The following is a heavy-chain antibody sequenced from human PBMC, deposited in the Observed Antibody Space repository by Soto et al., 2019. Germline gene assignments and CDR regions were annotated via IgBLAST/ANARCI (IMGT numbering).Heavy chain of an antibody. J-gene: IGHJ6*02. CDR1: GGSISSYY. CDR2: IYYSGST. Sequence: SETLSLTCPVSGGSISSYYWSWIRQPPGKGLEWIGYIYYSGSTNYNPSLKSRVTISVDTSKNQFSLKLSSVTAADTAVYYCARGSCGTYYNYSGMDVWGQGTTVTVSS. V-gene: IGHV4-59*01. CDR3: ARGSCGTYYNYSGMDV. D-gene: IGHD1-1*01.